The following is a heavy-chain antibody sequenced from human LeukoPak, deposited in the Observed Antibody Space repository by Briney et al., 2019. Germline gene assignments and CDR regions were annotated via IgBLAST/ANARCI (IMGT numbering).Heavy chain of an antibody. Sequence: GASVKVSCKASGYTFTSYGISWVRQAPGQGLEWMGWISAYNGNTNYAQKLQGRVTMTTDTSTSTAYMELRSLRSDDTAVYYCAREGYSYGYEGYWFDPWGQGTLVTVSS. D-gene: IGHD5-18*01. CDR1: GYTFTSYG. V-gene: IGHV1-18*01. CDR2: ISAYNGNT. J-gene: IGHJ5*02. CDR3: AREGYSYGYEGYWFDP.